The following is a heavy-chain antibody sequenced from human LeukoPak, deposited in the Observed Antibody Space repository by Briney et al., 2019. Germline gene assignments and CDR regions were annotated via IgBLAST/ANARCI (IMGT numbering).Heavy chain of an antibody. CDR1: GGSISSSSYY. J-gene: IGHJ4*02. CDR2: IYYSGST. D-gene: IGHD6-13*01. Sequence: PSETLSLTCTVSGGSISSSSYYWGWIRQPPGKGLEWIGSIYYSGSTYYNPSLKSRVTISVDTSKNQFSLKLSSVTAADTAVYYCARLRWGEPGIAAAGRRKGNFDYWGQGTLVTVSS. CDR3: ARLRWGEPGIAAAGRRKGNFDY. V-gene: IGHV4-39*07.